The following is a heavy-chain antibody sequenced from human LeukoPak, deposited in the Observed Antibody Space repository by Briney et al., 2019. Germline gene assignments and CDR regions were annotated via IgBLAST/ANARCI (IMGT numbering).Heavy chain of an antibody. CDR2: INPTGGST. CDR3: ARTAARRFDY. Sequence: EASVTVSCTASGYTFPCYFMHWVRQAPGQGLEWMGIINPTGGSTTYAQKFQGRVTMTRDTSTSTVYMELSSLRSDDTAVYYCARTAARRFDYWGQGTLVTVSS. J-gene: IGHJ4*02. V-gene: IGHV1-46*01. D-gene: IGHD6-6*01. CDR1: GYTFPCYF.